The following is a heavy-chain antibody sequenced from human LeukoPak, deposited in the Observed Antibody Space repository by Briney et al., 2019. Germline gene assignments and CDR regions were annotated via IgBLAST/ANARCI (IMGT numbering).Heavy chain of an antibody. Sequence: SETLSLTCTVSGGSIRSSYYYWGWIRQPPGKGLEWIGSIYDSGSTYYNPSLKSRVTISVNTSKNQFSPKLNSVTAADTAVYYCARTTVVAKYFDYWGQGTLVTVSS. D-gene: IGHD4-23*01. CDR1: GGSIRSSYYY. CDR3: ARTTVVAKYFDY. V-gene: IGHV4-39*01. J-gene: IGHJ4*02. CDR2: IYDSGST.